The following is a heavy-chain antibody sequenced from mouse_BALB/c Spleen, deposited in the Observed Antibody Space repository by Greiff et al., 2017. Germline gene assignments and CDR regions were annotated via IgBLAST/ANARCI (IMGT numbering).Heavy chain of an antibody. Sequence: QVQLQQSGAELVRPGASVTLSCKASGYTFTDYEMHWVKQTPVHGLEWIGAIDPETGGTAYNQKFKGKATLTADKSSSTAYMELRSLTSEDSAVYYCTRKTYYRYDAAWFAYWGQGTLVTVSA. CDR3: TRKTYYRYDAAWFAY. V-gene: IGHV1-15*01. D-gene: IGHD2-14*01. CDR1: GYTFTDYE. CDR2: IDPETGGT. J-gene: IGHJ3*01.